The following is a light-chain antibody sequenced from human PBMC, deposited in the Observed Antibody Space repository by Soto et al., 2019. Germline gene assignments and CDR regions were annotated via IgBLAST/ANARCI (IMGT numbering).Light chain of an antibody. CDR3: QQYHTSSIT. J-gene: IGKJ5*01. CDR1: QGLNND. V-gene: IGKV1-5*01. CDR2: DAS. Sequence: DIQMTQSPSTLSASVGDRVTITCRASQGLNNDLAWYQQKPGKAPNLLIYDASTLERGVPSRFSGTGSGTEFTLTISSLQPDDFASYYCQQYHTSSITSGQGTRLEIK.